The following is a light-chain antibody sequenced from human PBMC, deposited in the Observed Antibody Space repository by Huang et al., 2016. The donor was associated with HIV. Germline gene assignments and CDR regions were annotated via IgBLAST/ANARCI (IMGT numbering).Light chain of an antibody. V-gene: IGKV3-11*01. CDR2: DAS. CDR1: QSVSSY. J-gene: IGKJ5*01. Sequence: EIVLTQSPATLSLSPGERATLSCRASQSVSSYLAWYQQKPGQAPRLLIYDASNRATGIPARFSGSGSGTDLTLTISSLEPEDVAVYYCQQRSNWPPSTFGQGTRLEIK. CDR3: QQRSNWPPST.